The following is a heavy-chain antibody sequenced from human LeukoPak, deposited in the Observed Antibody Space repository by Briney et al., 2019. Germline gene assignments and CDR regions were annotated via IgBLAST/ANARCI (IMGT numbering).Heavy chain of an antibody. Sequence: SETLSLTCTVSGGSISSYYWSWIRQPAGKGLEWIGRIYTSGSTNYNPSLKSRVTISVDTSKNQFSLKLSSVTAADTAVYYCARDRLRTGDYYMDVWGKGTTVTVS. V-gene: IGHV4-4*07. CDR2: IYTSGST. D-gene: IGHD4-17*01. CDR1: GGSISSYY. J-gene: IGHJ6*03. CDR3: ARDRLRTGDYYMDV.